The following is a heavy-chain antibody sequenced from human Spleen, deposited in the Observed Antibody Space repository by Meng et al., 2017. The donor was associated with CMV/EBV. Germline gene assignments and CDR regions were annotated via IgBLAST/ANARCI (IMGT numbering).Heavy chain of an antibody. Sequence: GESLKISCAASGFTFSSYEMNWVRQAPGKGLEWISYISTSGNTIYYADSVKGRFTISRDNAKNSLYLQMNSLRAEDTAVYFCARGYHDREFRSWGKGTLVTVSS. J-gene: IGHJ5*02. V-gene: IGHV3-48*03. CDR1: GFTFSSYE. CDR3: ARGYHDREFRS. CDR2: ISTSGNTI. D-gene: IGHD3-22*01.